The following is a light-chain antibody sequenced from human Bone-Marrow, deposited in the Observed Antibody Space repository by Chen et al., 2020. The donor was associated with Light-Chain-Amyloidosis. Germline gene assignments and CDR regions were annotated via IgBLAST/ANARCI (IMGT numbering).Light chain of an antibody. CDR1: RRVSSNH. CDR3: HQYSSSLPWT. CDR2: DAS. V-gene: IGKV3-20*01. Sequence: EVVLMQSPGPLSLSPGEGATLSCRASRRVSSNHLAWYQHKPGQAPRLLIHDASTRATGIPDRFSGSGSRTDFNLSISRVEPEDFAVYYCHQYSSSLPWTFGQGIKVEIK. J-gene: IGKJ1*01.